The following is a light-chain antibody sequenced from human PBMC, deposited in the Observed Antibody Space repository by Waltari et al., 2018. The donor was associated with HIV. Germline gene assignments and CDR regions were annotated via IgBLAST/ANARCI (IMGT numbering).Light chain of an antibody. V-gene: IGLV7-46*02. J-gene: IGLJ3*02. CDR2: DTD. CDR1: TGFITRGQF. Sequence: QAVVTQEPSLSVSPGETVTLTCTSFTGFITRGQFPYWFQMREDHHPRTLIYDTDKSHAWTPGRFSGSIVGGKATLTLLGAQPEDEAVYYCLISYNGVRVFGGGTKLTV. CDR3: LISYNGVRV.